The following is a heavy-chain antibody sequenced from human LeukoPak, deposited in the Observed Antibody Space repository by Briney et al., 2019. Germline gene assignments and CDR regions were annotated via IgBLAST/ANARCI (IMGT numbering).Heavy chain of an antibody. V-gene: IGHV3-21*06. CDR1: GFTFSSYS. Sequence: GGSLRLSCAASGFTFSSYSMNWVRQAPGKGLEWVSYISSSTYIYYADSLKGRFTISRDNAKNSLYLQMNSLRAEDTAVYYCAHSPDAFDIWGQGTMVTVSS. CDR2: ISSSTYI. CDR3: AHSPDAFDI. D-gene: IGHD1-26*01. J-gene: IGHJ3*02.